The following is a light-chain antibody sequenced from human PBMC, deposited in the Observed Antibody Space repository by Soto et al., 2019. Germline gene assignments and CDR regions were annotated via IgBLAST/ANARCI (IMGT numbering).Light chain of an antibody. J-gene: IGKJ3*01. CDR2: GAS. Sequence: EIVLSQCPATLSLTPGGRATLSCWASQSVSSNLAWYQQKPGQAPRLLIYGASTRATGFPARFSGSGSGTEFTLTISSLQPEDFAIYFCQQLSGYPRTFGPGTKVDIK. CDR3: QQLSGYPRT. V-gene: IGKV3-15*01. CDR1: QSVSSN.